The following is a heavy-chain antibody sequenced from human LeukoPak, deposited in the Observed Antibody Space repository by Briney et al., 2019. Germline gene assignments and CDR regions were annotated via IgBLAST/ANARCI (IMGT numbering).Heavy chain of an antibody. V-gene: IGHV1-46*01. CDR1: GYTFTSYY. CDR3: ARDRLSSPSGTPYYMDV. J-gene: IGHJ6*03. Sequence: GASVKVSCKASGYTFTSYYMHWVRQAPAQGLEWMGIINPSGGSTSYAQKFQGRVTMTRDTSTSTVYMELGSLRSEDTAVYYCARDRLSSPSGTPYYMDVWGKGTTVTVSS. D-gene: IGHD2/OR15-2a*01. CDR2: INPSGGST.